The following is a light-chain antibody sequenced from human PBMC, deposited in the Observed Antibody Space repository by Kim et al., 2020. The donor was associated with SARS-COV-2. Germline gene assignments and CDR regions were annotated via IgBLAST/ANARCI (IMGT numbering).Light chain of an antibody. CDR3: AAWDDSLNGLV. Sequence: GQRVTISCSGSSSNIGSNTVNWYQQLPGTAPKLLIYNNDHRPSGVPDRFSGSKSGTSASLAISGLQSEDEADYYCAAWDDSLNGLVFGGGTKVTVL. J-gene: IGLJ2*01. CDR2: NND. CDR1: SSNIGSNT. V-gene: IGLV1-44*01.